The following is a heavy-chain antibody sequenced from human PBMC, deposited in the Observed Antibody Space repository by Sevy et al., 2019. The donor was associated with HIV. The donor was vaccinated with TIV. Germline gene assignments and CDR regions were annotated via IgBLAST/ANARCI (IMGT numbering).Heavy chain of an antibody. Sequence: GGSLRLSCAASGFTFNFHGMHWVRQAPGKGLEWVAFIWHDGSNKYMADSVKGRFTISRDNSKNILYLQMNSLRDEDTAVYYCARDPHEIMLSGSYYLYWGQGTRVTVSS. D-gene: IGHD1-26*01. V-gene: IGHV3-33*01. CDR2: IWHDGSNK. CDR1: GFTFNFHG. CDR3: ARDPHEIMLSGSYYLY. J-gene: IGHJ4*02.